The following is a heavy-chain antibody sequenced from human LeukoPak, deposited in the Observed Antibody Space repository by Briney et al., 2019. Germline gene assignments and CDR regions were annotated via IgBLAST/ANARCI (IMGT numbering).Heavy chain of an antibody. V-gene: IGHV3-48*03. Sequence: QSGGSLRLSCAASGFTFSSYEMNWVRQAPGKGLEWVSYISSSGSTIYYADSVKGRFTIPRDNAKNSLYLQMNSLRAEDTAVYYCACVKPEEWFGELRFDYWGQGTLVTVSS. CDR2: ISSSGSTI. CDR3: ACVKPEEWFGELRFDY. J-gene: IGHJ4*02. CDR1: GFTFSSYE. D-gene: IGHD3-10*01.